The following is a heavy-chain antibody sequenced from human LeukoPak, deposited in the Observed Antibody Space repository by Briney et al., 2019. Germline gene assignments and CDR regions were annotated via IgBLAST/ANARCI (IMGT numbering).Heavy chain of an antibody. J-gene: IGHJ3*02. CDR3: ARGEGDYVWGSYRQGAFDI. D-gene: IGHD3-16*02. Sequence: SETLSLTCSVYGGSFSGYYWSWIRQPPEKGLEWIGEINHSGSTNYNPSLKSRVTISVDTSKNQFSLKLSSVTAADTAVYYCARGEGDYVWGSYRQGAFDIWGQGTMVTVSS. V-gene: IGHV4-34*01. CDR1: GGSFSGYY. CDR2: INHSGST.